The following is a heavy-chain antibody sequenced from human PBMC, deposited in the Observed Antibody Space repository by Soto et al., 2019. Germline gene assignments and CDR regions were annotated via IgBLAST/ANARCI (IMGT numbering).Heavy chain of an antibody. CDR2: ISNSGST. Sequence: QVQLQESGPGLVKPSETLSLTCTVSGGSISNYYWSWIRQPPGKGLEWIGYISNSGSTHYIPSLESRVTLSVHSSKNLFYLRLNYVTAADTAVYYCARHIPRAGTVFDYWGQGTLVTVSS. CDR3: ARHIPRAGTVFDY. V-gene: IGHV4-59*08. D-gene: IGHD6-19*01. J-gene: IGHJ4*02. CDR1: GGSISNYY.